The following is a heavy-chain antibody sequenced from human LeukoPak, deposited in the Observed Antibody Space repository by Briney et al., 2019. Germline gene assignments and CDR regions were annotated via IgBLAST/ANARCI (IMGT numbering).Heavy chain of an antibody. CDR1: GGSISTYY. D-gene: IGHD3-22*01. CDR3: ARGRGDSRGTSFDY. Sequence: PSETLSLTRTVSGGSISTYYWSWIRQPPGKGLEWIAYIYYTGTTTYNPSLKSRVTISIDTSRNQFSLNLNSVTAADTAVYYCARGRGDSRGTSFDYWGQGTLVTVSS. V-gene: IGHV4-59*01. J-gene: IGHJ4*02. CDR2: IYYTGTT.